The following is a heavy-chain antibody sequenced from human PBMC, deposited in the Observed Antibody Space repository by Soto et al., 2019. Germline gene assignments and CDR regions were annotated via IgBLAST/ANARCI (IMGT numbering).Heavy chain of an antibody. CDR3: ASFPGYCSGGSCYSRYYYYYYMDD. D-gene: IGHD2-15*01. Sequence: EVELVESGGGLVQPGGSLRLSCAASGFTFSSYWMHWVRQAPGKGLVWVSRINSDGSSTSYADSVKGRFTISRDNAKNTLYLQMNSLRAEDTAVYYCASFPGYCSGGSCYSRYYYYYYMDDWGKGTTVTVSS. CDR2: INSDGSST. CDR1: GFTFSSYW. J-gene: IGHJ6*03. V-gene: IGHV3-74*01.